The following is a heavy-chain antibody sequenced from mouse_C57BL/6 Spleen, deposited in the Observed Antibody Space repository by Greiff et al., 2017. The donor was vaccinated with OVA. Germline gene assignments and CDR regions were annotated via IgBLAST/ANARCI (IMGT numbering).Heavy chain of an antibody. J-gene: IGHJ3*01. CDR3: ARGDYYGSFFAY. Sequence: QVQLQQSGPELVKPGASVKISCKASGYSFTSYYIHWVKQRPGQGLEWIGWIYPGSGNTKYNEKFKGKATLTADTSSSTAYMQLSSLTSEDSAVYYCARGDYYGSFFAYWGQGTLVTVSA. V-gene: IGHV1-66*01. CDR1: GYSFTSYY. CDR2: IYPGSGNT. D-gene: IGHD1-1*01.